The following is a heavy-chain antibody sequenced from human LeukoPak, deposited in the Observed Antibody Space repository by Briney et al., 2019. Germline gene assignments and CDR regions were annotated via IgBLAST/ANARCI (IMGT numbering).Heavy chain of an antibody. V-gene: IGHV3-48*04. J-gene: IGHJ4*02. D-gene: IGHD6-19*01. CDR3: ARGGGSGWSYYFDY. CDR1: GFTFSSYS. CDR2: ISSSGSTI. Sequence: GGSLRLSCAASGFTFSSYSMNWVRQAPGKGLEWVSYISSSGSTIYYADSVKGRFTISRDNAKNSLYLQMNSLRAEDTAVYYCARGGGSGWSYYFDYWGQGTLVTVSS.